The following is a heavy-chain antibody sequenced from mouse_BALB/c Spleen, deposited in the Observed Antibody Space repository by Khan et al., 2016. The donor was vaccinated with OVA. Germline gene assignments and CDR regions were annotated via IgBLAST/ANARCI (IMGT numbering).Heavy chain of an antibody. V-gene: IGHV9-3-1*01. D-gene: IGHD2-14*01. CDR2: INTYTGDP. CDR1: GYTFRNNG. Sequence: QVQLKQSGPELKKPGETVKISCKASGYTFRNNGMNWVKQTPGKGLKWMGWINTYTGDPTYADDFKGRFAFSLETSADTAYLQINNLKNEDTATYFCARVGYNGTMDSWGQGTSVTVS. CDR3: ARVGYNGTMDS. J-gene: IGHJ4*01.